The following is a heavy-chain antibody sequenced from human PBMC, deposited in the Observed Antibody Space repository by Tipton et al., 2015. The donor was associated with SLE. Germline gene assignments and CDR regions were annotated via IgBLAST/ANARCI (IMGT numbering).Heavy chain of an antibody. CDR2: IKEDGSEK. J-gene: IGHJ6*03. D-gene: IGHD3-3*01. CDR1: GFTFSSYG. CDR3: ARDPGAYDFWSRACMDV. Sequence: SLRLSCAASGFTFSSYGMHWVRQAPGKGLEWVANIKEDGSEKYYVDSVKGRFTISRDNAKNSLYLQMNSLRAEDTAVYYCARDPGAYDFWSRACMDVWGKGTTVTVSS. V-gene: IGHV3-7*01.